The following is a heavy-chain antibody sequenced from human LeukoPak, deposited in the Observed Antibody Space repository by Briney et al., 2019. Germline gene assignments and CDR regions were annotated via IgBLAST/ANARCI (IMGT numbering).Heavy chain of an antibody. D-gene: IGHD2-2*01. CDR1: GYPFTNFW. CDR3: TRTSDHDY. V-gene: IGHV5-10-1*01. CDR2: IDPRDSYT. Sequence: GESLKISCQGSGYPFTNFWINWVRQMPGKGLEWVGKIDPRDSYTKYSPSFEGHVSISADKSIDTVYLQWRSLESSDTAIYYCTRTSDHDYWGPGALVVVSS. J-gene: IGHJ4*02.